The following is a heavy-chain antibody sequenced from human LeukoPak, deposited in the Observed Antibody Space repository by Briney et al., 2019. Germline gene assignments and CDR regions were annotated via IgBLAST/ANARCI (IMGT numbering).Heavy chain of an antibody. CDR2: IYSGGST. Sequence: PGGSLRLSCAASGFTFNNYSMNWVRQAPGKGLEWVSVIYSGGSTYYADSVKGRFTISRDNSKNTLYLQMNSLRAEDTAVYYCARVYSAGFDYWGQGTLVTVSS. V-gene: IGHV3-53*01. D-gene: IGHD1-26*01. J-gene: IGHJ4*02. CDR1: GFTFNNYS. CDR3: ARVYSAGFDY.